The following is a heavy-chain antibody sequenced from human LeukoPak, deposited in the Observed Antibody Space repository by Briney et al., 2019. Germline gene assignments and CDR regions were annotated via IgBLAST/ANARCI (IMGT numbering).Heavy chain of an antibody. Sequence: PGGSLRLSCAASGFTFDDYAMHWVRQAPGKGLEWVSGISWNSGSTGYADSVKGRFTISRDNAKNSLYLQMNSLRAEDTALYYCAKGLEGMATIFDYWGQGTLVTVSS. CDR3: AKGLEGMATIFDY. V-gene: IGHV3-9*01. CDR1: GFTFDDYA. D-gene: IGHD5-24*01. CDR2: ISWNSGST. J-gene: IGHJ4*02.